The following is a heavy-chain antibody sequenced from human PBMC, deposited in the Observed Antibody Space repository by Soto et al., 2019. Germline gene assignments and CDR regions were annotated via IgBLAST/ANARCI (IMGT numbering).Heavy chain of an antibody. CDR3: VKGGKWNHFGSFDP. J-gene: IGHJ5*02. Sequence: QVQLVESGGGVVQPGRSLRLSCAASGFTFSNYGLHWVRQAPGRGLEWVAFITYDGSYKYYGDSVRGRFTISRDNPKNTVYMQMNSLNLDDTAMYYCVKGGKWNHFGSFDPWGHGTLVTVSS. CDR2: ITYDGSYK. D-gene: IGHD1-1*01. CDR1: GFTFSNYG. V-gene: IGHV3-30*18.